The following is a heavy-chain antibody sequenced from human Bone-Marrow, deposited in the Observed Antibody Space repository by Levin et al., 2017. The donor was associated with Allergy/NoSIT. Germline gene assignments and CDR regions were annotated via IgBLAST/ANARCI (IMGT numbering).Heavy chain of an antibody. J-gene: IGHJ5*02. Sequence: ASVKVSCKASGYTFTGYYMHWVRQAPGQGLEWMGRINPNSGGTNYAQKFQGRVTMTRDTSISTAYMELSRLRSDETAVYYCARDRNLVYSSAGRVLSKNWFDPWGQGTLVTVSS. CDR2: INPNSGGT. D-gene: IGHD6-25*01. V-gene: IGHV1-2*06. CDR3: ARDRNLVYSSAGRVLSKNWFDP. CDR1: GYTFTGYY.